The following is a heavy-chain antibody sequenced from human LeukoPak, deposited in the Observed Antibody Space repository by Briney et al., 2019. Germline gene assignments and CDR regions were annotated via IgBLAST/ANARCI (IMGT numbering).Heavy chain of an antibody. V-gene: IGHV3-21*01. Sequence: GGSLRLSCAASGFTFSDYAMNWVRQAPGKGLEWVSSISSGGSYIAYADSVKGRFTVSRDNAKDSLFLQMSSLRDEDTAVYYCARGHALYCTSSSCLDGVDWGQGTLVSVSS. CDR1: GFTFSDYA. D-gene: IGHD2-2*01. J-gene: IGHJ4*02. CDR2: ISSGGSYI. CDR3: ARGHALYCTSSSCLDGVD.